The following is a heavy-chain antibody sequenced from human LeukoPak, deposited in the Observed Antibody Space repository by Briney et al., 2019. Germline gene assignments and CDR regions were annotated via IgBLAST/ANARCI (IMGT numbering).Heavy chain of an antibody. CDR2: MNPNSGNT. CDR3: ARGRRYLPQKRYGMDV. D-gene: IGHD1-1*01. Sequence: GASVKVSCKDSGYTFGSYDINWVRQATGQGLEWMGWMNPNSGNTGYAQKFQGRVTMTRDTSISTAYMELSSLRSEDTAVYYCARGRRYLPQKRYGMDVWGQGTTVTVSS. V-gene: IGHV1-8*01. CDR1: GYTFGSYD. J-gene: IGHJ6*02.